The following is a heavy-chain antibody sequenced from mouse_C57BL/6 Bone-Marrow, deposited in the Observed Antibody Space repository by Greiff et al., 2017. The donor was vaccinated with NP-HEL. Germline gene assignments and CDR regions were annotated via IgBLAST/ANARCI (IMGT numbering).Heavy chain of an antibody. V-gene: IGHV14-3*01. CDR3: ASWDY. CDR2: IDPANGNT. J-gene: IGHJ2*01. Sequence: VQLQQSVAELVRPGASVKLSCTASGYNINNTYMHWVKQRPEQGLEWIGRIDPANGNTKYAPKFQGKATLTADTSSNTAYLQLSSLTSEDTAIYYCASWDYWGQGTTLTVSS. CDR1: GYNINNTY.